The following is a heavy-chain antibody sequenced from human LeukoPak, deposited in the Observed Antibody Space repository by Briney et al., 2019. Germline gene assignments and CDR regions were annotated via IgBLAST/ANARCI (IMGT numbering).Heavy chain of an antibody. Sequence: GGSLSLSCEGSGFSFSDYSMSWVRQAPGKGLEWLSFISTSSNTIYYADSVRGRFTVSRDNAKNFLYLQMNSLTVEDTAEYYCAKGAAHSYGYCSDYWGQGSIVAVSS. V-gene: IGHV3-48*01. J-gene: IGHJ4*02. CDR3: AKGAAHSYGYCSDY. D-gene: IGHD6-25*01. CDR2: ISTSSNTI. CDR1: GFSFSDYS.